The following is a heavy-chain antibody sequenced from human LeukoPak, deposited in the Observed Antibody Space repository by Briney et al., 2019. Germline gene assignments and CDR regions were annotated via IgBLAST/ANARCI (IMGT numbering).Heavy chain of an antibody. CDR3: TIDYTGH. CDR2: IRSKTDGGTT. V-gene: IGHV3-15*01. CDR1: GFIFSNGW. Sequence: TGGFLRLSCAASGFIFSNGWVSWVRQAPGKGLEWVGRIRSKTDGGTTDYAGTMKGRFTISRDESKNMLYLQINSLKTEDTAVYYCTIDYTGHWGQGTLVTVSS. D-gene: IGHD2-2*02. J-gene: IGHJ4*02.